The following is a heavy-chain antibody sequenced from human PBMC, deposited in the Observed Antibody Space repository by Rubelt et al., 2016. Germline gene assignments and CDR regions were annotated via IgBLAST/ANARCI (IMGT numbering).Heavy chain of an antibody. D-gene: IGHD3-22*01. CDR2: IYYSGST. V-gene: IGHV4-59*12. J-gene: IGHJ4*02. Sequence: GKGLEWIGYIYYSGSTNYNPSLKSRVTMSVDTSKNQFSLKLSSVTAADTAVYYCARALPRYYYDSSGYLGFDYWGQGTLVTVSS. CDR3: ARALPRYYYDSSGYLGFDY.